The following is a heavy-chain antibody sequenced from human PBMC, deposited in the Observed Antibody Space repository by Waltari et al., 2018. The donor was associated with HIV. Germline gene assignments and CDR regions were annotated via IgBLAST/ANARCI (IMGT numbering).Heavy chain of an antibody. J-gene: IGHJ4*02. CDR3: VALRTVTGTIDK. CDR2: IYSNGVS. D-gene: IGHD6-19*01. CDR1: TGYIPQSYY. V-gene: IGHV4-39*01. Sequence: QLQLQESGPALVKPSEPLSLTCTVSTGYIPQSYYWGWVRQFPGTGLEWIGSIYSNGVSHYAPSLKSRVALSVDMSKNQFSLTLTAVTAADTSRYFCVALRTVTGTIDKWGQGTLVTVS.